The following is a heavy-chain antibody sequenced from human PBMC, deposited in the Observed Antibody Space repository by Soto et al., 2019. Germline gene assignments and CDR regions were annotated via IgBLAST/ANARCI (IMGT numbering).Heavy chain of an antibody. CDR3: ARDSFSEFDY. J-gene: IGHJ4*02. D-gene: IGHD2-15*01. V-gene: IGHV4-31*03. CDR2: VSYSGST. CDR1: GGSISSGGYY. Sequence: QVQLQESGPGLVKPSQTLSLTCTVSGGSISSGGYYWSWIRQHPGKGLEWIGYVSYSGSTYYNPSLHSRVTISVDTSKNQFSLKLSSVTAADTAVYYCARDSFSEFDYWGQGTLVTVSS.